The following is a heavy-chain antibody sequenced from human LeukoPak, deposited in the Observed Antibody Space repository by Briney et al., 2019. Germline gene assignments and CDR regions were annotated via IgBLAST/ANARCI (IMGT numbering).Heavy chain of an antibody. CDR2: IWYDGSNK. J-gene: IGHJ5*02. CDR1: GLTFSSYG. CDR3: ARDSSGWYSENNWFDP. D-gene: IGHD6-19*01. Sequence: GRSLRLSCAASGLTFSSYGMHWVRQAPGKGLEWVAVIWYDGSNKYYADSVKGRFTISRDNSKNTLYLQMNSLRAEDTAVYYCARDSSGWYSENNWFDPWGQGTLATVSS. V-gene: IGHV3-33*01.